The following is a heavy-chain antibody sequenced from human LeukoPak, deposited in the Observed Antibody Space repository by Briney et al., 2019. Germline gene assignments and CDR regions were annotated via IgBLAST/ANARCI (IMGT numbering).Heavy chain of an antibody. Sequence: PGGSLRLSCAASGFTFSSYWMHWVRQAPGRGLVWVSRIHSDGITTNYADSVKGRFTISRDNAKNSLYLQMNSLRAEDTAVYYCAKGKDSVAGATNDYWGQGTLVTVSS. V-gene: IGHV3-74*01. CDR3: AKGKDSVAGATNDY. CDR1: GFTFSSYW. J-gene: IGHJ4*02. CDR2: IHSDGITT. D-gene: IGHD6-19*01.